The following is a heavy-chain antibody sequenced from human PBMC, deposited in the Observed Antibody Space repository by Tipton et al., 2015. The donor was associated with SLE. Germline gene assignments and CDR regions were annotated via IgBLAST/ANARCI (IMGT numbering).Heavy chain of an antibody. Sequence: SLRLSCVASGFTFSSYAMSWVRQSPGKGLEWVSGISVGGTTYYADSVKGRFTISRDNSKNTLYLQMNSLRVEDTAVYFCARGSYYDSSGWHDAFDVWGQGTMVTVSS. J-gene: IGHJ3*01. CDR2: ISVGGTT. D-gene: IGHD3-22*01. CDR3: ARGSYYDSSGWHDAFDV. V-gene: IGHV3-23*01. CDR1: GFTFSSYA.